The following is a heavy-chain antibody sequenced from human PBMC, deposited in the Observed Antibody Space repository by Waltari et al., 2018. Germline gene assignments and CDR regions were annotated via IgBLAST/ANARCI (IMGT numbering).Heavy chain of an antibody. J-gene: IGHJ6*02. CDR1: SFTVSSYY. D-gene: IGHD3-10*01. CDR3: ARGNTKYGMDV. CDR2: LYHAGNT. Sequence: EVQLVESGGHLIQPGGSLRLSCAASSFTVSSYYMIWVRQAPGKGLEWVSILYHAGNTYYADSVKGRFTFSRDNSKNTLYLQMNSLRAEDTAVYYCARGNTKYGMDVWGQGTTVTVSS. V-gene: IGHV3-53*01.